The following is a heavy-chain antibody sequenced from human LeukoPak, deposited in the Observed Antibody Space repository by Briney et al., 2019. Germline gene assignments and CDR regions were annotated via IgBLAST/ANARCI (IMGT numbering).Heavy chain of an antibody. CDR1: GFPFSSYA. J-gene: IGHJ6*02. CDR2: ISDSGGST. V-gene: IGHV3-64D*09. Sequence: GGSLSLSCSASGFPFSSYAMHWVRQAPGKGLEYVPAISDSGGSTYYADSVKGRFTISRDNSKNTLYLQMSSLRAEDTAVYFCVRGYSFGPYGMDVWGQGTTVTVSS. CDR3: VRGYSFGPYGMDV. D-gene: IGHD2-15*01.